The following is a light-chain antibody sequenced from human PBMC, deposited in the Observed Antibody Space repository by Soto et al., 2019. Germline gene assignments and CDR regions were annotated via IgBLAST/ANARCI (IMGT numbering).Light chain of an antibody. J-gene: IGLJ2*01. Sequence: QSALPQPRSVSGSTGQSVTISFTGTSSHVGTYNYVSWYQQHTGKAPKLMIYDVSQRPSGVPDRFSGSKSGNTASLTISGLQAEDESDYYFCSYAGSDTSVFGGGTK. CDR3: CSYAGSDTSV. CDR2: DVS. V-gene: IGLV2-11*01. CDR1: SSHVGTYNY.